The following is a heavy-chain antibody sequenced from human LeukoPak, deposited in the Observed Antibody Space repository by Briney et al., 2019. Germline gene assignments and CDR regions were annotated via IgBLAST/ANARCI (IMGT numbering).Heavy chain of an antibody. CDR3: ARPKLPGRSGYLAT. Sequence: PGGSLRLSCAASGFTFDDYGMSWIRQPPGKGLEWIGEINHSGSTNYNPSLKSRVTISVDTSKNQFSLKLSSVTAADTAVYYCARPKLPGRSGYLATWGQGTLVTVSS. V-gene: IGHV4-34*01. J-gene: IGHJ4*02. CDR1: GFTFDDYG. D-gene: IGHD3-3*01. CDR2: INHSGST.